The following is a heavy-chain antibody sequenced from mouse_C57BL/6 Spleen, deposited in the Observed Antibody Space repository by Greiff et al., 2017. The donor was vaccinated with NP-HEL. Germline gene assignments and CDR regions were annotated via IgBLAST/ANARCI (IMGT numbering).Heavy chain of an antibody. Sequence: VQLQQPGAELVKPGASVKMSCKASGYTFTSYWITWVKQRPGQGLEWIGDIYPGSGSTNYNEKFKSKATLTVDTSSNTAYLQLSSLTSEDTAVYYCARVDGSSYGYFDVWGTGTTVTVSS. CDR3: ARVDGSSYGYFDV. CDR1: GYTFTSYW. V-gene: IGHV1-55*01. J-gene: IGHJ1*03. D-gene: IGHD1-1*01. CDR2: IYPGSGST.